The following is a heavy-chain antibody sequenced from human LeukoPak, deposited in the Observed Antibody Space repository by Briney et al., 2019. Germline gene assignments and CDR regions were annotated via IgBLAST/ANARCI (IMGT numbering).Heavy chain of an antibody. Sequence: GASVKVYCKASGDTVSSYDINWGPQATGQGLHSMGWMNPNSGNTGYAQKFQGRVTITRDTSISTAYMEVSSLRSEDTAVYYCARAPSWGTTGYSYYYMDVWGKGTTVTVSS. J-gene: IGHJ6*03. V-gene: IGHV1-8*03. CDR1: GDTVSSYD. CDR3: ARAPSWGTTGYSYYYMDV. CDR2: MNPNSGNT. D-gene: IGHD4-11*01.